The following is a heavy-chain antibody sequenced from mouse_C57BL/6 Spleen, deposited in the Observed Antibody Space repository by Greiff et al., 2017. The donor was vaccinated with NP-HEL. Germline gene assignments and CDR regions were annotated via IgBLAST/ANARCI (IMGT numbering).Heavy chain of an antibody. V-gene: IGHV1-78*01. CDR2: IYPRDGST. J-gene: IGHJ4*01. Sequence: VQLQQSDAELVKPGASVKISCKVSGYTFTDHTIHWMKQRPEQGLEWIGYIYPRDGSTKYNEKFKGKATLTADKSSSTSYMQLNSLTSKASAVYFCARSPVVAHYAMDYWGQGTSVTVSS. CDR1: GYTFTDHT. D-gene: IGHD1-1*01. CDR3: ARSPVVAHYAMDY.